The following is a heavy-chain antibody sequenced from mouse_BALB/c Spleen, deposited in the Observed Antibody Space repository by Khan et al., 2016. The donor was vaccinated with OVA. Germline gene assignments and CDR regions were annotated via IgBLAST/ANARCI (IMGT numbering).Heavy chain of an antibody. CDR3: ARGGYGSPFAY. CDR1: GYTFTSFW. D-gene: IGHD1-1*01. V-gene: IGHV1S127*01. J-gene: IGHJ3*01. CDR2: IDPSKSET. Sequence: QVQLQQSGPELVRPGASVKMSCKAAGYTFTSFWIHWVKQRPGQGLEWIGMIDPSKSETRLNQKFKDKATLNVDKSSNTAYMQLSRLTSEDSAVSYCARGGYGSPFAYWGQGTLVTVSA.